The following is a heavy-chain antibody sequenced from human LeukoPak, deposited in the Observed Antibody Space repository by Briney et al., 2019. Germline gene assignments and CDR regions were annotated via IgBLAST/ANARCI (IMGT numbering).Heavy chain of an antibody. D-gene: IGHD6-13*01. CDR2: ISSSGSTI. CDR3: ARDAGYSSSWYYFYSMDV. CDR1: GFTFSDYY. J-gene: IGHJ6*03. Sequence: GGSLRLSCAASGFTFSDYYMSWIRQAPGKGLEWVSYISSSGSTIFYADSVKGRFTISRDNAKNSLYLQMNSLRAEDTAVYYCARDAGYSSSWYYFYSMDVWGKGTTVTVSS. V-gene: IGHV3-11*04.